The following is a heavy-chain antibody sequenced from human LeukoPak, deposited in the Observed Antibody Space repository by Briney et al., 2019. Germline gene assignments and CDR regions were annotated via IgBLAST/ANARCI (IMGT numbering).Heavy chain of an antibody. D-gene: IGHD3-9*01. CDR3: ARGLGYDILTGYYSSRYYGMDV. CDR1: GYTLTELS. CDR2: FDPEDGET. Sequence: ASVKVSCKVSGYTLTELSMHWVRQAPGKGLEWMGGFDPEDGETIYAQKFQGRVTMTRNTSISTAYMELSSLRSEDTAVYYCARGLGYDILTGYYSSRYYGMDVWGQGTTVTVSS. V-gene: IGHV1-24*01. J-gene: IGHJ6*02.